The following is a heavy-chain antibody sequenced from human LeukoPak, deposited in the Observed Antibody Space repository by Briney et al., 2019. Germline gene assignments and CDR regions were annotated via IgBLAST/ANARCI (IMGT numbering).Heavy chain of an antibody. V-gene: IGHV1-18*01. CDR3: ARDQIRQGLPGY. CDR2: ISTNHGNT. J-gene: IGHJ4*02. Sequence: ASVKVSCKASGYTFINYGITWVRQAPGQGLEWMGWISTNHGNTNYAQKIQGRVTMTTDTSTSTAYMELRNLRSDDTAMYYCARDQIRQGLPGYWGQGTLVTVSS. D-gene: IGHD6-19*01. CDR1: GYTFINYG.